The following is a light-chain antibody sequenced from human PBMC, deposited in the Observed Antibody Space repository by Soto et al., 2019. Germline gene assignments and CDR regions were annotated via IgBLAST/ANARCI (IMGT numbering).Light chain of an antibody. CDR1: QSVSSN. Sequence: EIVMTQSPATLSVSPGERATLSCRASQSVSSNLAWYQQKPGQAPRLLIYGASTRATDIPARFTGSGSGTEFTLTISSLQSEDFAVYYCQQYNNWTPTFGQGTRLELK. CDR2: GAS. J-gene: IGKJ5*01. CDR3: QQYNNWTPT. V-gene: IGKV3-15*01.